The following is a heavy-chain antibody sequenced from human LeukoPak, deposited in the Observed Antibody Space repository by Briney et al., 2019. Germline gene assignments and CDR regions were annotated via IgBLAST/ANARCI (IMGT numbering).Heavy chain of an antibody. CDR3: ARPPLGYCSSTSCSYHI. CDR1: GYSFTSYW. CDR2: IYPGDSDT. J-gene: IGHJ3*02. D-gene: IGHD2-2*01. Sequence: GESLKISCKGSGYSFTSYWSGWVRQMPGKGLEWMGFIYPGDSDTRYSPSFQGQVTISADESISTAYLQWSSLKASDTAMYYCARPPLGYCSSTSCSYHIWGQGTMVTVSS. V-gene: IGHV5-51*01.